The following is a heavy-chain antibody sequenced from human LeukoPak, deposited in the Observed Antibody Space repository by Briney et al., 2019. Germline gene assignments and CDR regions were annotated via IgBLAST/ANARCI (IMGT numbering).Heavy chain of an antibody. Sequence: SETLSLTCAVYGGSFSGYYWSWIRQPPGKGLEWIGEINHSGSTNYDPSLKSRVTISVDTSKTQFSLKLSSVTAAETAVHDCPRNSAMENAFDIWGQGTMVTVSS. D-gene: IGHD2-8*01. CDR1: GGSFSGYY. V-gene: IGHV4-34*01. CDR2: INHSGST. J-gene: IGHJ3*02. CDR3: PRNSAMENAFDI.